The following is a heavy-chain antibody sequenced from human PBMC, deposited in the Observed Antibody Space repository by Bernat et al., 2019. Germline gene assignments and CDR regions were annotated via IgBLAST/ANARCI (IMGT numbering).Heavy chain of an antibody. CDR3: ARTAEMTTIYYFVC. CDR1: GGSFSDYY. D-gene: IGHD5-24*01. J-gene: IGHJ4*02. V-gene: IGHV4-34*01. Sequence: QVQLQQWGAGLLKPSETLSLTCTVYGGSFSDYYWGWIRQSPGKGLEWIGEINHSGRTSYNPSLRSRATISVDTSKDQLSLKLSSVTAADTAMYYCARTAEMTTIYYFVCWGQGTLVTVSS. CDR2: INHSGRT.